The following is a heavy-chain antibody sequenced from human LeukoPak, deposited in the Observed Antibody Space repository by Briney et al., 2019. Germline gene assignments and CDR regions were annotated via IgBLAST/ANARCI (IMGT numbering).Heavy chain of an antibody. Sequence: SETLSLTCTVSGGSISIFFWSWIRQPPGKGLEWLGYMYYSGSTKYSPSLKSRVTMSVDTSKNQFSLKMSSVTAADTAVYYCARHDPSDGDGYNYPNAFDLWGQGTMVTVSS. CDR2: MYYSGST. CDR1: GGSISIFF. CDR3: ARHDPSDGDGYNYPNAFDL. D-gene: IGHD5-24*01. J-gene: IGHJ3*01. V-gene: IGHV4-59*08.